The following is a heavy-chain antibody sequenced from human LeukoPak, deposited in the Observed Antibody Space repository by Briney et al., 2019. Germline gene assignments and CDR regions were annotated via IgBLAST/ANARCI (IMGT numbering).Heavy chain of an antibody. CDR2: IIPIFGTA. CDR1: GGTFSSYA. CDR3: ARDASGYCSSTSCYGPRDV. Sequence: ASVKVSCKASGGTFSSYAISWVRQAPGQGLEWMGGIIPIFGTANYAQKFQGRVTITADESTSTAYMELSSLRSEDTAVYYCARDASGYCSSTSCYGPRDVWGQGTTVTVSS. V-gene: IGHV1-69*01. J-gene: IGHJ6*02. D-gene: IGHD2-2*01.